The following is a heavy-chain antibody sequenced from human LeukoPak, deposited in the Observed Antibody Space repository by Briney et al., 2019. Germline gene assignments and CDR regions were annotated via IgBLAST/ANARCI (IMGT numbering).Heavy chain of an antibody. CDR1: GGSISSYY. J-gene: IGHJ3*02. CDR3: ARVGGTWYYGSGTAGAFDI. D-gene: IGHD3-10*01. V-gene: IGHV4-59*01. CDR2: IYYSGST. Sequence: SETLSLTCTVSGGSISSYYWSWIRQPPGKGLEWIGYIYYSGSTNYNPSLKSRVTISVDTSKNQFSLKLSSVTAADTAVYYCARVGGTWYYGSGTAGAFDIWGQGTMVTVSS.